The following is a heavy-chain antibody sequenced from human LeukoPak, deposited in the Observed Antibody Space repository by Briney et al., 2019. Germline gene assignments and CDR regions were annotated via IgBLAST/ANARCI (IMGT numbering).Heavy chain of an antibody. CDR2: IKQDGSEK. Sequence: GGSLRLSCAASGFTFSSYWMSWVRQAPGKGLEWVANIKQDGSEKYYVDSVKGRFTISRDNAKNSLYLQMNSLRAEDTAVYYCAKDSYCGGDCYSPDAFDIWGQGTMVTVSS. D-gene: IGHD2-21*02. CDR1: GFTFSSYW. CDR3: AKDSYCGGDCYSPDAFDI. J-gene: IGHJ3*02. V-gene: IGHV3-7*03.